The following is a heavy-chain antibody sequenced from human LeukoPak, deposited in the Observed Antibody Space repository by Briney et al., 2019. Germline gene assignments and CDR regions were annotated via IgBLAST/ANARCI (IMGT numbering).Heavy chain of an antibody. CDR3: ARLNSYGPDAFDI. J-gene: IGHJ3*02. CDR1: GYSFSNVW. CDR2: IYPGDSDT. V-gene: IGHV5-51*01. Sequence: GESLKISCKGSGYSFSNVWIGWVRQMPGRGLEWIGIIYPGDSDTKYSPSFQGQVTISADKSISTAYLQWSSLKASDTAMYYCARLNSYGPDAFDIWGQGTMVTVSS. D-gene: IGHD5-18*01.